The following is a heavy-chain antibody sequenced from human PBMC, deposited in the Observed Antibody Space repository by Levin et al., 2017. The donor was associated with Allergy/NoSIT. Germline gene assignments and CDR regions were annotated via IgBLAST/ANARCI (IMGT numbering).Heavy chain of an antibody. Sequence: GSLRLSCAASGFTFSSYSMNWVRQAPGKGLEWVSSISSSSGYIYYADSVKGRFTISRDNAKNSLYLQMNSLRAEDTAVYYCARDRTDRYCSSTSCYSDYYYGMDVWGQGTTVTVSS. J-gene: IGHJ6*02. D-gene: IGHD2-2*01. CDR2: ISSSSGYI. CDR1: GFTFSSYS. V-gene: IGHV3-21*01. CDR3: ARDRTDRYCSSTSCYSDYYYGMDV.